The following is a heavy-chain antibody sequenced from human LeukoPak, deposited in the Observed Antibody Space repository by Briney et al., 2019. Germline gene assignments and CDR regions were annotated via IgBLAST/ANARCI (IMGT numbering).Heavy chain of an antibody. CDR2: ISHDGRTK. CDR3: ARPSPPRDGYTPPDH. CDR1: GFNFDNFA. J-gene: IGHJ4*02. D-gene: IGHD5-24*01. V-gene: IGHV3-30*04. Sequence: PGGSLRLSCVVSGFNFDNFAMHWVSQPLGKGLEWVAVISHDGRTKYYADSMQGRITISRDNSKNTLFLQMNNLRSEDTAVYFCARPSPPRDGYTPPDHWGQGTLVTVSS.